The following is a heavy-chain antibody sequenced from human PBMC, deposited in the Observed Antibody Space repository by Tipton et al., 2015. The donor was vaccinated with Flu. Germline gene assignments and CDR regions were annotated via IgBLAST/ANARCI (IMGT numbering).Heavy chain of an antibody. Sequence: SLRLSCAASGFTFSSYGMHWVRQAPGKGLEWVAVIWYDGSNKYYADSVKGRFTISRDNSKNTLYLQMNSLRAEDTALYYCAKAPWPDCSGGSCYFDYWGQGTLVPVSS. CDR3: AKAPWPDCSGGSCYFDY. CDR1: GFTFSSYG. D-gene: IGHD2-15*01. J-gene: IGHJ4*02. CDR2: IWYDGSNK. V-gene: IGHV3-30*18.